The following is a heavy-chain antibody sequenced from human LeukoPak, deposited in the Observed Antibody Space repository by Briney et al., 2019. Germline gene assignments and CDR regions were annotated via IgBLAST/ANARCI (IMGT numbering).Heavy chain of an antibody. V-gene: IGHV3-53*01. Sequence: GGSLRLSCAASGFSVSNNYMSWVRQASGRGLEWVSFIYSDGRTHYADSMKGRFTISRDNSKNTLYLQMNSLRAEDTAVYYCAGAFPPRSGGSCCPIDYWGQGTLVTVSS. CDR1: GFSVSNNY. J-gene: IGHJ4*02. D-gene: IGHD2-15*01. CDR2: IYSDGRT. CDR3: AGAFPPRSGGSCCPIDY.